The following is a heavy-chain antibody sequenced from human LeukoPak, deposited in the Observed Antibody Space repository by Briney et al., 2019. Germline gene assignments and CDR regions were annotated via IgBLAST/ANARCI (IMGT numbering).Heavy chain of an antibody. V-gene: IGHV3-30*18. J-gene: IGHJ4*02. D-gene: IGHD6-19*01. CDR1: GFRFNGYG. CDR3: AKEPAPHAGGWYFPDDH. CDR2: IAYDGSLR. Sequence: PGGSLRLSCAASGFRFNGYGMHWVRQAPGKGLEWVAVIAYDGSLRYYADYVEGRFTISRDNSKDTLFLQIYSLRSEDTAVYYCAKEPAPHAGGWYFPDDHWGQGTLVTVSS.